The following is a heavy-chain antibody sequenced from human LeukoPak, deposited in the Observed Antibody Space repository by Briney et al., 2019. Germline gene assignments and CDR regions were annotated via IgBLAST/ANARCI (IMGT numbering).Heavy chain of an antibody. Sequence: SETLSLTCTVSGGSISSYHWSWIRQPPGKGLEWIGYIYYSGSTYYNPSLKSRVTISVDTSKNQFSLKLSSVTAAGTAVYYCASVITGYSSGWSMYYFDYWGQGTLVTVSS. CDR1: GGSISSYH. D-gene: IGHD6-19*01. CDR3: ASVITGYSSGWSMYYFDY. V-gene: IGHV4-59*01. J-gene: IGHJ4*02. CDR2: IYYSGST.